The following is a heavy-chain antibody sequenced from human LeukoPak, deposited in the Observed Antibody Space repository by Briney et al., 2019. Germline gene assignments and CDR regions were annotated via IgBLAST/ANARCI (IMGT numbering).Heavy chain of an antibody. CDR1: GYTLTELS. Sequence: EGSVKVSCKVSGYTLTELSMHWVRQAPGKGLGWMGGFDPEDGETIYAQKFQGRVTMTEDTSTDTAYMELSSLRSEDTAVYYCATVAGTVTTVWFDPWGQGTLVTVSS. CDR2: FDPEDGET. J-gene: IGHJ5*02. CDR3: ATVAGTVTTVWFDP. D-gene: IGHD4-17*01. V-gene: IGHV1-24*01.